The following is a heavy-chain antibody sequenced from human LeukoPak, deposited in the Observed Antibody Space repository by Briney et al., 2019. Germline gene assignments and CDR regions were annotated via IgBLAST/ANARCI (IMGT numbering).Heavy chain of an antibody. D-gene: IGHD2-21*01. CDR2: ISSDGASI. V-gene: IGHV3-48*03. CDR3: AKFTRSSGDCL. J-gene: IGHJ4*02. Sequence: GGSLRLSCAASGFTFSSYELNWVRQAPGKGLEWVSYISSDGASIYYADSVEGRFTISRDNAKNSLYLQMNSLRAEDTAVYYCAKFTRSSGDCLWGQGILVTVSS. CDR1: GFTFSSYE.